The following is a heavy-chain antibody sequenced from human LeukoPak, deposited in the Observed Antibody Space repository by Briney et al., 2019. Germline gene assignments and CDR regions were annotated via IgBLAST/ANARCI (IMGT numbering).Heavy chain of an antibody. J-gene: IGHJ5*02. CDR1: GYTFTHYY. CDR2: IDPKNGGT. Sequence: ASVKVSCKASGYTFTHYYVYWVRQAPGQGLEWMGWIDPKNGGTRYAQKFQGWVTVSRDTSISTAYMELSTLKSDDTAVYYCARGRGVTTAGTSWFDPWGQGTLVIVSS. V-gene: IGHV1-2*04. CDR3: ARGRGVTTAGTSWFDP. D-gene: IGHD6-13*01.